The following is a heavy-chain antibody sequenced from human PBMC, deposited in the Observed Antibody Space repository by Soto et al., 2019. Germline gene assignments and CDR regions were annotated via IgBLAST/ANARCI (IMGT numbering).Heavy chain of an antibody. J-gene: IGHJ5*02. CDR1: GGSISSYY. CDR3: ARLVYTPSPFDP. V-gene: IGHV4-59*01. D-gene: IGHD3-16*01. CDR2: MFYSGST. Sequence: SETLSLTCTVSGGSISSYYWSWIRQPPGKGLKWIGYMFYSGSTNYNPSLKSRVAISVDTSKNQFSLKLSSVTAADTAVYYCARLVYTPSPFDPWGQGTLVTVSS.